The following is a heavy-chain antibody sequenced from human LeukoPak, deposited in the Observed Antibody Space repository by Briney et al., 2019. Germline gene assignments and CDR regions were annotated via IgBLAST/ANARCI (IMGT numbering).Heavy chain of an antibody. CDR3: VTNLNWGVDYDFYYMDV. D-gene: IGHD7-27*01. Sequence: GGSLRLSCAASGFTFTTYSMTWVRQAPGEGLECVSSITSSGYIYYADSAKGRFTISRDDAKKSLYLQMNSLRAEDTAIYYCVTNLNWGVDYDFYYMDVWGKGTTVTVSS. J-gene: IGHJ6*03. CDR1: GFTFTTYS. V-gene: IGHV3-21*01. CDR2: ITSSGYI.